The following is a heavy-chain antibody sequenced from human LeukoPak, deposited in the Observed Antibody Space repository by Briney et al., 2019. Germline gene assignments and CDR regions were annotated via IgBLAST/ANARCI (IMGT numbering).Heavy chain of an antibody. CDR2: IIPILGTA. Sequence: ASVKVSCKASGGTFSSYAISWVRQAPGQGLEWMGGIIPILGTANYAQKFQGRVTITTDESTSTAYMELSSLRSEDTAVYYCARGPDIVVVPAAPGYYYMDVWGKGTTVTVSS. CDR1: GGTFSSYA. CDR3: ARGPDIVVVPAAPGYYYMDV. J-gene: IGHJ6*03. V-gene: IGHV1-69*05. D-gene: IGHD2-2*01.